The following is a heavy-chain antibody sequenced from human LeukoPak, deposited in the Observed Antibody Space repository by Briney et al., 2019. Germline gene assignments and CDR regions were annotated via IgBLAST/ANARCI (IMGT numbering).Heavy chain of an antibody. CDR3: TRSADSSGYNAFDI. J-gene: IGHJ3*02. V-gene: IGHV3-11*04. CDR1: GFTFSDYY. D-gene: IGHD3-22*01. CDR2: ISSSGSTI. Sequence: GGSLRLSCAASGFTFSDYYMSWIRQAPGKGLEWVSYISSSGSTIYYADSVKGRFTISRDNAKNSLYLQMNSLRAEDTAVYYCTRSADSSGYNAFDIWSQGTMVTVSS.